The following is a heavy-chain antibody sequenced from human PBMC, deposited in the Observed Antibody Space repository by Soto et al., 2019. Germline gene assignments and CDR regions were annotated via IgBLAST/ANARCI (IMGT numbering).Heavy chain of an antibody. J-gene: IGHJ2*01. D-gene: IGHD7-27*01. CDR3: ARIHLGRDKYFDL. V-gene: IGHV3-72*01. CDR1: GFTFSDHY. Sequence: EVQLEESGGGLVQPGGSLTLSCAASGFTFSDHYLDWVRQAPGKGLEWIGRMRDTANSYTRDYAASVKGRFTISRDDSKNSLFLQMNSMKTEDTATYYCARIHLGRDKYFDLWGRGTLGTVSS. CDR2: MRDTANSYTR.